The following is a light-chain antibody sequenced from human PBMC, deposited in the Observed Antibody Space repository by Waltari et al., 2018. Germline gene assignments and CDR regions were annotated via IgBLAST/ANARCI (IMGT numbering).Light chain of an antibody. V-gene: IGKV1-33*01. CDR1: QDISHY. CDR2: DAT. J-gene: IGKJ2*01. CDR3: QQLNSFPRT. Sequence: DIQVTQSPSSLSASVGDRVTITCQASQDISHYLNWYQQRPGKAPNVLIYDATLLKIGVPSRFSGSGSGTDFTFAITSLQPEDAATYYCQQLNSFPRTFGQGTRLEIK.